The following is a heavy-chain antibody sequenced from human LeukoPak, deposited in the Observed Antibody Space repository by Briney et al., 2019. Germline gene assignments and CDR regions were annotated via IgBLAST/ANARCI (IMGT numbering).Heavy chain of an antibody. CDR1: GFTFNNYA. CDR2: ISDSGGGT. D-gene: IGHD4-23*01. V-gene: IGHV3-23*01. CDR3: AKTLSSYGGSDY. J-gene: IGHJ4*02. Sequence: GGSLRLSCAASGFTFNNYAMNWVRQAPGKGLEWVSGISDSGGGTFYADSVKGRFTISRDNSKNTLYLQMNSLRAEDTAVYYCAKTLSSYGGSDYWGQGTLVTVSS.